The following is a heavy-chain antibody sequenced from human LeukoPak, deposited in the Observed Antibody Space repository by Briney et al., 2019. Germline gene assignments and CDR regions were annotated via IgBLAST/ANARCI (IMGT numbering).Heavy chain of an antibody. CDR2: VNDSGGT. Sequence: SETLSLTCAVYIDSFTNYYWNWIRQTPGKGLEWIGEVNDSGGTNINPSLRSRVILSVDTSKNQFSLKLSSVTAADTAVYYCARGSGYGGAAFDYWGQGTLVTVSS. CDR1: IDSFTNYY. D-gene: IGHD4-23*01. V-gene: IGHV4-34*01. J-gene: IGHJ4*02. CDR3: ARGSGYGGAAFDY.